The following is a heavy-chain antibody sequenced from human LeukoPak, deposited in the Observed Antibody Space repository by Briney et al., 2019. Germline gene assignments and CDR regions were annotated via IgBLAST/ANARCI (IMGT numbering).Heavy chain of an antibody. J-gene: IGHJ4*02. CDR3: ARDRIGTMVRGVIIRPGEYFDY. V-gene: IGHV3-30-3*01. CDR1: GFSFSSYT. CDR2: ISHDGHNK. Sequence: GGSARLSCAASGFSFSSYTMHWVRQAPGKGLEWVAVISHDGHNKFYADSVKGRFTISRDNAKNTQHLEMNSLRAEDTAVYYCARDRIGTMVRGVIIRPGEYFDYWGQGTLLTVSP. D-gene: IGHD3-10*01.